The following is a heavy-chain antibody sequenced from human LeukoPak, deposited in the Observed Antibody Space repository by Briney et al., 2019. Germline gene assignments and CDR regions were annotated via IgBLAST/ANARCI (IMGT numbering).Heavy chain of an antibody. Sequence: GAPVKVSCKASGYTFTNYYIHWVRQAPGQGLEWMGLINPSGGTTSYAQNFQGRVTVTRDTSTSTVYMELSSLRSEDTAMYYCARGSSETYINWFDSWGQGTLVTVSS. J-gene: IGHJ5*01. CDR3: ARGSSETYINWFDS. D-gene: IGHD1-26*01. V-gene: IGHV1-46*01. CDR1: GYTFTNYY. CDR2: INPSGGTT.